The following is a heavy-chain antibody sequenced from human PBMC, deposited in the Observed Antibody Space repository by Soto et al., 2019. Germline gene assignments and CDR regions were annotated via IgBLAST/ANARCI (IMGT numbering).Heavy chain of an antibody. Sequence: PSETLSLTCTVSGGSISSYYWSWIRQPPGKGLEWIGYIYYSGSTNYNPSLKSRVTISVDTSKNQFSLKLSSVTAADTAVYYCARGYSYGGIDGYWGQGTLVTVSS. CDR1: GGSISSYY. CDR3: ARGYSYGGIDGY. D-gene: IGHD5-18*01. CDR2: IYYSGST. V-gene: IGHV4-59*01. J-gene: IGHJ4*02.